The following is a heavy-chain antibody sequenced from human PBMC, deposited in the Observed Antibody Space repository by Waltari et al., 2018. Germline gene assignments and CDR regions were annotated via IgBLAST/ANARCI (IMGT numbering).Heavy chain of an antibody. D-gene: IGHD4-17*01. CDR2: MQYRGST. Sequence: QLQLQESGPGLVKPSETLSLTCPVSGGPISTNYYWGWFRQPPGKGLEWMGNMQYRGSTFYNPSLKSRVTISLDTSKNQFSLRLSSVGAADTAVYFCGRIAFGDDGGYFQHWGQGTLVTVSS. V-gene: IGHV4-39*01. CDR3: GRIAFGDDGGYFQH. J-gene: IGHJ1*01. CDR1: GGPISTNYY.